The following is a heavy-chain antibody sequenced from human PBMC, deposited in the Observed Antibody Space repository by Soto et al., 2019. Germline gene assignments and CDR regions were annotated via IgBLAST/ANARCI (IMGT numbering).Heavy chain of an antibody. CDR3: ASLPWPNPGH. CDR2: IKSDGTST. D-gene: IGHD3-10*01. V-gene: IGHV3-74*01. J-gene: IGHJ4*02. Sequence: EVQLVESGGGLVQPGGSLRLSCAASGFTFSSYWMQWVRQVPGKGLVWVSRIKSDGTSTAYADSVKGRFTISRDNSKNTLYLQMTSRRAEDTAIYYCASLPWPNPGHWGQVTLVTVSS. CDR1: GFTFSSYW.